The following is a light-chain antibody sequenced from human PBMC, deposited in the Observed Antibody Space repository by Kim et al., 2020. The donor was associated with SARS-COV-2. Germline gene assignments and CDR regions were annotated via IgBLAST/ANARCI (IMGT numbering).Light chain of an antibody. V-gene: IGLV6-57*01. CDR1: SGSIASNY. Sequence: NFMLTQPHSVSESPEKTVTISCMRSSGSIASNYVQWYQQRPGSSPSIVIYEGNQRPSGVPDRFSGSIDSSSNSASLTISGLKPEDEADYYCQSYDSSHPVIFGGGTKLTVL. CDR2: EGN. CDR3: QSYDSSHPVI. J-gene: IGLJ2*01.